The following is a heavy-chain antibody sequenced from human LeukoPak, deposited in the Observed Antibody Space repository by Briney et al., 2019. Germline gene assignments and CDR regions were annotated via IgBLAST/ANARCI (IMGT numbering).Heavy chain of an antibody. CDR2: IGPTGFDR. V-gene: IGHV3-21*06. J-gene: IGHJ4*02. D-gene: IGHD1-14*01. Sequence: PGGSLRLSCTTSGLTFSTSGFNWVRQAPGKGLEWVASIGPTGFDRYHADSIKGRFTISRDNANNFLYLQMDSLRAEDPAVYYCATETNGRHYDYWGQGTLLTVSS. CDR3: ATETNGRHYDY. CDR1: GLTFSTSG.